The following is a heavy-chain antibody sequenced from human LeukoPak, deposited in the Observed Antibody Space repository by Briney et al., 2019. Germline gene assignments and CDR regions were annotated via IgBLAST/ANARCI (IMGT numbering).Heavy chain of an antibody. D-gene: IGHD4-17*01. CDR2: INPDRGDT. J-gene: IGHJ4*02. CDR1: GYTFTGFY. Sequence: ASVKVSCKASGYTFTGFYLHWVRQAPGQGLEWMGRINPDRGDTNYAQGFQGRVTMTRDTSISTAYMELNRLTSDDTAVYYCAKESNPNYGDYVGWGQGTLVTVSS. CDR3: AKESNPNYGDYVG. V-gene: IGHV1-2*06.